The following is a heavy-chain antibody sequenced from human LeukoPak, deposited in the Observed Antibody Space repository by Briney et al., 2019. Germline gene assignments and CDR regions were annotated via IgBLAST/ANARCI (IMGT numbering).Heavy chain of an antibody. D-gene: IGHD3-10*01. CDR2: IYYSGST. J-gene: IGHJ4*02. CDR1: GGSISSYY. CDR3: ASGDLYGSGSYKNFDY. Sequence: PSETLSLTCTVSGGSISSYYWSWIRQPPGKGLEWIGYIYYSGSTNYNPSLKSRVTISVDTSKNQFSLKLSSATAADTAVYYCASGDLYGSGSYKNFDYWGQGTLVTVSS. V-gene: IGHV4-59*01.